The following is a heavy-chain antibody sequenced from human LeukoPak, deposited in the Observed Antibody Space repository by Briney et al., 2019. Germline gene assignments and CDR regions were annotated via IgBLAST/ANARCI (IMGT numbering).Heavy chain of an antibody. D-gene: IGHD5-24*01. CDR3: ARDEMATTYWFDP. V-gene: IGHV1-69*13. CDR2: IIPIFGTA. Sequence: SVKVSCKASGGTFSIYAISWVRQAPGQGLEWMGGIIPIFGTANYAQKFQGRVTITADESTSTAYMELSSLRSEDTAVYYCARDEMATTYWFDPWGQGTLVTVSS. J-gene: IGHJ5*02. CDR1: GGTFSIYA.